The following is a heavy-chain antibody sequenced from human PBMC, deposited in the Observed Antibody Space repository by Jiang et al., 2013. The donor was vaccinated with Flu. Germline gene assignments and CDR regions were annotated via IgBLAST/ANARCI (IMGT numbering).Heavy chain of an antibody. CDR2: IDPSDSYT. D-gene: IGHD4-17*01. Sequence: GAEVKKPGESLKISCKASGYSFTNYWVSWVRQMPGKGLEWMGRIDPSDSYTNYSPSLQGHVTISVDKSISTAYLQWSSLKASDTAMYYCARGGPGPSMVTIPYWGQGTLVTVS. V-gene: IGHV5-10-1*01. CDR3: ARGGPGPSMVTIPY. J-gene: IGHJ4*02. CDR1: GYSFTNYW.